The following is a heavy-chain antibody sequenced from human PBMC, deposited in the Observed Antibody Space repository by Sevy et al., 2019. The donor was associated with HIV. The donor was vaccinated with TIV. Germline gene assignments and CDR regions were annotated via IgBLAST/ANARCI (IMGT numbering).Heavy chain of an antibody. CDR2: IYYSGST. J-gene: IGHJ4*02. CDR3: ASGGRHYYDSSGYYEFGTFDY. CDR1: GGSISSYY. Sequence: SETLSLTCTVSGGSISSYYWSWIRQPPGKGLEWIGYIYYSGSTNYNPSLKSRITISVDTSKNQFSLKLSSVTAADTAVSDCASGGRHYYDSSGYYEFGTFDYWGQGTLVSVSS. D-gene: IGHD3-22*01. V-gene: IGHV4-59*01.